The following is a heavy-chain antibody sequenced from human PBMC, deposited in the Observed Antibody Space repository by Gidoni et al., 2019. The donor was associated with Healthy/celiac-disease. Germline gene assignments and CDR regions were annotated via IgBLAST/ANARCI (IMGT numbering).Heavy chain of an antibody. D-gene: IGHD3-10*01. CDR3: AREPPRAILLWFGETRVGFDY. V-gene: IGHV1-18*01. Sequence: QVQLVQSGAEVKKPGASVKVSCKASGYTFTSYGISWVRQAPGQGLEWMGWISAYTGNTNYAQKLQGRVTLTTDTSTSTAYMELRSLRSDDTALYYCAREPPRAILLWFGETRVGFDYWGQGTLVTVSS. CDR1: GYTFTSYG. J-gene: IGHJ4*02. CDR2: ISAYTGNT.